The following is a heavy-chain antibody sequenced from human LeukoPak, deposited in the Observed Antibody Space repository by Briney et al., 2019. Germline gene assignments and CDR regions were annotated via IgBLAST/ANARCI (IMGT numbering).Heavy chain of an antibody. J-gene: IGHJ6*03. D-gene: IGHD6-13*01. CDR3: ARDPSQQLAYYYYYMDV. Sequence: GGSLRLSCAASGFTFSSYWMSWVRQAPGKGLEWVANIKQDGSEKYSKNSLYLQMNSLRAEDTAVYYCARDPSQQLAYYYYYMDVRGKGTTVTVSS. CDR1: GFTFSSYW. CDR2: IKQDGSEK. V-gene: IGHV3-7*01.